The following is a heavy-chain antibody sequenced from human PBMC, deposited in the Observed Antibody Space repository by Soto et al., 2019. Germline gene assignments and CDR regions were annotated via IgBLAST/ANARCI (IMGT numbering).Heavy chain of an antibody. CDR2: NYYSGST. CDR3: ARDYEGVSRLDY. V-gene: IGHV4-61*01. D-gene: IGHD3-3*01. Sequence: QVQLQQSGPGLVKPSETLSLTCTVSGGSVSTGSYYWSWLRQPPGKGLEWIGYNYYSGSTNYNPYLKSRVTISLDTSKNQFSLKLSSVTAADAAVYYCARDYEGVSRLDYWGQGTLVTVSS. J-gene: IGHJ4*02. CDR1: GGSVSTGSYY.